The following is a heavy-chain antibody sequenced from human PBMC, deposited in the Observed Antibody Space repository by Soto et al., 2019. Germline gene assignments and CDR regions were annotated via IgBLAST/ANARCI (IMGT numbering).Heavy chain of an antibody. CDR1: GYTFRKYF. V-gene: IGHV1-46*01. CDR3: ARVAPLNRVVVEIPSADF. D-gene: IGHD2-21*01. CDR2: INSSGGSA. J-gene: IGHJ4*02. Sequence: QVQLLQSGAEVQKPGASVNISCKASGYTFRKYFIHWVRQSPGKGLEWMGMINSSGGSASYAQKFRDRVTVTRDTSTSTVYMEFNSLRPEDTAVYYCARVAPLNRVVVEIPSADFWGQGTLVSVSS.